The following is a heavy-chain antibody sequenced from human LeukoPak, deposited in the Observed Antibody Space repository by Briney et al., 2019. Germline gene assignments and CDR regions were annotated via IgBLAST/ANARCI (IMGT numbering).Heavy chain of an antibody. Sequence: PGGSLRLSCTASGFTFGDYAMSWVRQAPGKGLEWVGFIRSKAYGGTTEYAASVKGRFTISRDDSKSIAYLQMNSLKTEDTAVYYCTREFHWGNQLLPPDYWGQGTLVTVSS. CDR2: IRSKAYGGTT. J-gene: IGHJ4*02. D-gene: IGHD2-2*01. CDR3: TREFHWGNQLLPPDY. V-gene: IGHV3-49*04. CDR1: GFTFGDYA.